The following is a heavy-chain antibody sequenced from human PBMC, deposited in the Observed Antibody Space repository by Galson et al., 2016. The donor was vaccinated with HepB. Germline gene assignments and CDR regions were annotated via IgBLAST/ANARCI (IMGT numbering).Heavy chain of an antibody. Sequence: SLRLSCAASGLTIRHDQMHWIRQVPGKGLEWVAVISYNGKEKYYGDSVKGRFVISRDNSKNTVSLQMNSLTTEDTAVYYGAKSRGSDQFFESWGQGALVTVSS. J-gene: IGHJ4*02. CDR1: GLTIRHDQ. V-gene: IGHV3-30*18. D-gene: IGHD3-10*01. CDR2: ISYNGKEK. CDR3: AKSRGSDQFFES.